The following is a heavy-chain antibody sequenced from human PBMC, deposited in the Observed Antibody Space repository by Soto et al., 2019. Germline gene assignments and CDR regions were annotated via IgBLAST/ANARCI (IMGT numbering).Heavy chain of an antibody. CDR3: ARDLRYCSSTSCYNYYYYGMDV. CDR2: IWYDGSNK. Sequence: GGSLRLSCAASGFTFSSYGMHWVRQAPGKGLEWVAVIWYDGSNKYYADSVKGRFTTSRDNSKNTLYLQMNSLRAEDTAVYYCARDLRYCSSTSCYNYYYYGMDVWGQGTTVTVSS. V-gene: IGHV3-33*01. D-gene: IGHD2-2*02. CDR1: GFTFSSYG. J-gene: IGHJ6*02.